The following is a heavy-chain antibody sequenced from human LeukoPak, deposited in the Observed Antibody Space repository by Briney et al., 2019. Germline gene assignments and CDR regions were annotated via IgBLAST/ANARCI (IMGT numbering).Heavy chain of an antibody. J-gene: IGHJ4*02. Sequence: GGSLRLSCAASGFTFSSYSMNWVRQAPGKGLEWVSSISSSRSYIYYADSVKGRFTISRDNAKNSLYLQMNSLRAEDTAVYYCARDRGMGAADYFDYWGQGTLVTVSS. CDR2: ISSSRSYI. V-gene: IGHV3-21*01. D-gene: IGHD3-10*01. CDR3: ARDRGMGAADYFDY. CDR1: GFTFSSYS.